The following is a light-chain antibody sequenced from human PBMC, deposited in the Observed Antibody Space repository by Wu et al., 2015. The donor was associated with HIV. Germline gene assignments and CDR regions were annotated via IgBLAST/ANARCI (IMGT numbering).Light chain of an antibody. CDR3: QHYGTSPYT. CDR2: GAS. Sequence: EIVMTQSPATLSVSPGERATLSCRASQSVSSSYLAWYQQKPGQAPRLLIYGASSRATGIPDRFSGSGSGTDFTLTISRLEPEDFAVYYCQHYGTSPYTFGQGTKVGDQT. J-gene: IGKJ2*01. V-gene: IGKV3-20*01. CDR1: QSVSSSY.